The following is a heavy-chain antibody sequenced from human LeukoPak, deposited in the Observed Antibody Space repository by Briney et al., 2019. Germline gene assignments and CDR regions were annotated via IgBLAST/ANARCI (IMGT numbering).Heavy chain of an antibody. J-gene: IGHJ4*02. V-gene: IGHV1-18*01. CDR2: ISAYNGNT. D-gene: IGHD4-17*01. CDR1: GYTFTSYG. Sequence: GASVKVSCKASGYTFTSYGISWVRQAPGQGLEWMGWISAYNGNTNYAQKLQGRVTMTTDTSTSTAYMDLRSLRSDDTAVYYCARDIITTTVTTPVFDYWGQGTLVTVSS. CDR3: ARDIITTTVTTPVFDY.